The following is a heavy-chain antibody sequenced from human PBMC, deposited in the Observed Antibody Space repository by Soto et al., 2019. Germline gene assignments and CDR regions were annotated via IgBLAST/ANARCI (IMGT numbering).Heavy chain of an antibody. Sequence: ASVKVSCKASGGTFSSYTISWVRQAPGQGLEWMGRIIPILVIANYAQKFQGRVTITADKSTSTAYMELSSLRSEDTAVYYCARGSGAAAGNYYYYYYMDVWGKGTTVTVSS. CDR2: IIPILVIA. CDR1: GGTFSSYT. CDR3: ARGSGAAAGNYYYYYYMDV. J-gene: IGHJ6*03. D-gene: IGHD6-13*01. V-gene: IGHV1-69*02.